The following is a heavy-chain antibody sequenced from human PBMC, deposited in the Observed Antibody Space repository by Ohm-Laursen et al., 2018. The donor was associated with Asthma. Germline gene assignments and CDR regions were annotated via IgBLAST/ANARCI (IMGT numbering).Heavy chain of an antibody. V-gene: IGHV1-2*06. J-gene: IGHJ6*02. CDR1: GYIFTGYY. Sequence: ASVKVSCKASGYIFTGYYMHWVRQAPGQGLEWMGRINPNSGGTNYAQKFQGRVTMTRDTSISTAYMELSRLRSDDTAVYYCAREVQLERRDYYYYGMDVWGQGTTVTVSS. CDR3: AREVQLERRDYYYYGMDV. D-gene: IGHD1-1*01. CDR2: INPNSGGT.